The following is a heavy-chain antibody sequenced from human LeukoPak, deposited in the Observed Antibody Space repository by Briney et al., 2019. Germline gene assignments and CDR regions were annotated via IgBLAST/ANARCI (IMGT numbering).Heavy chain of an antibody. CDR3: ASHSSTCCVNCFDY. J-gene: IGHJ4*02. CDR1: GGSISSGDYY. V-gene: IGHV4-30-4*08. D-gene: IGHD2-2*01. CDR2: IYYSGST. Sequence: PSETLSLTCTVSGGSISSGDYYWSWIRQPPGKGLEWIGYIYYSGSTYYNPSLKSRVTISVDTSKNQFSLKLSSVTAADTAVYYCASHSSTCCVNCFDYWGQGTLVTVSS.